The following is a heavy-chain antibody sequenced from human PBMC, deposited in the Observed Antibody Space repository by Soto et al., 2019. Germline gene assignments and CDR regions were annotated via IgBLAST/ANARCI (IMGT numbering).Heavy chain of an antibody. CDR1: GFTFSSYS. Sequence: EVQLVESGGGLVKPGGSLRLSCAASGFTFSSYSMNWVRQAPGKGLEWVSSISSSSSYIYYADSVKGRFTISRDNAKNSLYLQMNSLRAEDTAVYYCARDESGGSCYFLRCAFDIWGQGTMVTVSS. V-gene: IGHV3-21*01. CDR3: ARDESGGSCYFLRCAFDI. CDR2: ISSSSSYI. D-gene: IGHD2-15*01. J-gene: IGHJ3*02.